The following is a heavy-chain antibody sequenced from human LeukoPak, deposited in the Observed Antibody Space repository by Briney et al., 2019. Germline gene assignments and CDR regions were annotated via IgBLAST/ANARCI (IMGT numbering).Heavy chain of an antibody. V-gene: IGHV4-39*01. J-gene: IGHJ4*02. CDR1: GGSISSSSYY. D-gene: IGHD2-2*01. CDR2: IYYSGST. Sequence: PSETLSLTCTVSGGSISSSSYYWGWIRQPPGKGLEWIGSIYYSGSTYYNPSLKSRVTISVDTSRNQFSLKLSSVTAADTAVYYCARQLGYCSSTSCYADKVDYWGQGTLVTVSS. CDR3: ARQLGYCSSTSCYADKVDY.